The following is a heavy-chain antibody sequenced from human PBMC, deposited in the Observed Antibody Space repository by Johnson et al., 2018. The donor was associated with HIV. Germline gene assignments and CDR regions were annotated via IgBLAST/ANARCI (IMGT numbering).Heavy chain of an antibody. D-gene: IGHD5-18*01. CDR1: GFTVSRNY. J-gene: IGHJ3*02. CDR2: IYSGGST. CDR3: ARDGRDLVTRGGFDI. V-gene: IGHV3-66*01. Sequence: EVQLVESGGGLVQPGGSLRLSCAASGFTVSRNYMSWVRQAPGKGLEWVSVIYSGGSTHYADSVKGRFTISRDNSKNMLYLQMNSLRPDDTAVYYCARDGRDLVTRGGFDIWGPGTVVTVSS.